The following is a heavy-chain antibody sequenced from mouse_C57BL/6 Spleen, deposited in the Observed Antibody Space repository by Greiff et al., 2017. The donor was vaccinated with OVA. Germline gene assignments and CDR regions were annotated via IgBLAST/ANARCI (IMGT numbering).Heavy chain of an antibody. Sequence: DVQLQESGAELVRPGASVKLSCTASGFTFTDYYMRWVKQRPEQGLEWIGRIDPEDGDTDYAAKLQGKATMTADTSSNTAYLQLSSLTSEDTAVYYCTTDCGSDYFDYWGQGTTLTVSS. D-gene: IGHD6-1*01. V-gene: IGHV14-1*01. CDR1: GFTFTDYY. J-gene: IGHJ2*01. CDR2: IDPEDGDT. CDR3: TTDCGSDYFDY.